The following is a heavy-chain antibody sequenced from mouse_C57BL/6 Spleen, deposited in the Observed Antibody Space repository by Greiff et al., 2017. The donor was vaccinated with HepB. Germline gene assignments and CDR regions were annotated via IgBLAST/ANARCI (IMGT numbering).Heavy chain of an antibody. Sequence: EVKLVESGGGLVKPGGSLKLSCAASGFTFSSYTMSWVRQTPEKRLEWVATISGGGGNTYYPDSVKGRFTISRDNAKNTLYLQMSSLRSEDTALYYCAREGGNLYYGNWGYFDVWGTGTTVTVSS. J-gene: IGHJ1*03. V-gene: IGHV5-9*01. CDR1: GFTFSSYT. D-gene: IGHD2-1*01. CDR2: ISGGGGNT. CDR3: AREGGNLYYGNWGYFDV.